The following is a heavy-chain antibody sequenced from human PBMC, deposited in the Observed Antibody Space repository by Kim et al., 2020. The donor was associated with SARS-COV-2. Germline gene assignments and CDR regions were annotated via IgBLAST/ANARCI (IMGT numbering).Heavy chain of an antibody. D-gene: IGHD5-18*01. CDR2: GRQK. V-gene: IGHV3-7*01. J-gene: IGHJ4*02. CDR3: ASGYTSGY. Sequence: GRQKYQVDSMMGRFTISRDNAKNSVYLEMINLRVEDTAVYYCASGYTSGYWGQGTLVTVSS.